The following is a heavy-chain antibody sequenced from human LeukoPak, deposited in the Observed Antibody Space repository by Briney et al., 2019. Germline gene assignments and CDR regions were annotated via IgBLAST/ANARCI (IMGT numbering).Heavy chain of an antibody. CDR3: ARDQGTSSSGGWNNWFDP. D-gene: IGHD6-13*01. V-gene: IGHV4-39*07. CDR2: IYYSGST. Sequence: SETLSLTCIVSNGSIIMSNYYWAWIRQPPGKGLEWIGSIYYSGSTYYNPSLKSRVTISVDTSKNQFSLKLSSVTAADTAVYYCARDQGTSSSGGWNNWFDPWGQGTLVTVSS. CDR1: NGSIIMSNYY. J-gene: IGHJ5*02.